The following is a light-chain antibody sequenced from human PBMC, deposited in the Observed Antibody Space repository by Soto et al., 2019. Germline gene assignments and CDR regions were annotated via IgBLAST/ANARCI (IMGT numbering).Light chain of an antibody. CDR3: SSYYSARI. J-gene: IGLJ1*01. CDR2: EVS. CDR1: SSDFAAYNY. V-gene: IGLV2-14*01. Sequence: QSVLTQPASVSGSPGQSIAISCTGSSSDFAAYNYVSWYQHHPGKAPKLMIYEVSNRPSGVSNRFSGSKSGNTASLTISGLQAEDEADYYCSSYYSARIFGTGTKAPS.